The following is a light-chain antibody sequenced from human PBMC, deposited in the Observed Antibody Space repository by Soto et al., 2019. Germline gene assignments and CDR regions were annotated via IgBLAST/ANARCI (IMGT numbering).Light chain of an antibody. CDR3: QSYDSSLSGLVV. CDR2: GNS. J-gene: IGLJ2*01. CDR1: SSNIGAGYD. Sequence: QSVLTQPPSVSGAPGQSVTISCTGSSSNIGAGYDVHWYQRLPGTAPKLLIYGNSNRPSGVPDRFSGSKSGASASLAITGLQAEDEADYYCQSYDSSLSGLVVFGGGTQLTVL. V-gene: IGLV1-40*01.